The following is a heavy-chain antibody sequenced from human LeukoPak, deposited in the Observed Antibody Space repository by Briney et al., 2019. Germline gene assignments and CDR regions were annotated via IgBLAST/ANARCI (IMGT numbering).Heavy chain of an antibody. Sequence: ASVKVSCKASGYTFTSYGISWVRQAPGQGLEWMGWISAYNGNTNYAQKLQGRVTMTTDTSTSTAYMELRSLRSDDTAVYYCARSRYYYDSSGYPMTYFDYRGQGTLVTVSS. CDR2: ISAYNGNT. CDR3: ARSRYYYDSSGYPMTYFDY. CDR1: GYTFTSYG. D-gene: IGHD3-22*01. V-gene: IGHV1-18*01. J-gene: IGHJ4*02.